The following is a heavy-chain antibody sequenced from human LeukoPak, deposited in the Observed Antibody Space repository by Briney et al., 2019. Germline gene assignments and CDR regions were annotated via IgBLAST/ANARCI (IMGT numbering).Heavy chain of an antibody. Sequence: KPSETLSLTRTVSGGSISTYYWSWIRQPPGKGLEWIGYIDYSGSTNYNPSLKSRVTMSVDTSKHQFSLKLSSVTAADTAVYYCARVGSYCFDYWGQGTLVTVSS. CDR2: IDYSGST. D-gene: IGHD3-10*01. J-gene: IGHJ4*02. V-gene: IGHV4-59*01. CDR1: GGSISTYY. CDR3: ARVGSYCFDY.